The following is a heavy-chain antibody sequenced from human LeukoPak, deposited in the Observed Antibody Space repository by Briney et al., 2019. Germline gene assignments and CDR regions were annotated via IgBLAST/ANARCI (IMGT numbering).Heavy chain of an antibody. Sequence: PGGSLRLSCAASGFTFSSYGMHWVRQAPGKGLEWVAVISYDGSNKYYADSVKGRFTTSRDNSKNTLYLQMNSLRAEDTAVYYCAKDLGEMTTVTWNWFDPWGQGTLVTVSS. V-gene: IGHV3-30*18. D-gene: IGHD4-11*01. CDR1: GFTFSSYG. J-gene: IGHJ5*02. CDR2: ISYDGSNK. CDR3: AKDLGEMTTVTWNWFDP.